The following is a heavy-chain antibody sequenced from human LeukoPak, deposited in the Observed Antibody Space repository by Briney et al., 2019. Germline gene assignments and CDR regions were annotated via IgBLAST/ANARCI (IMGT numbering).Heavy chain of an antibody. CDR3: ARSGICSGGSCYHNWFDP. D-gene: IGHD2-15*01. J-gene: IGHJ5*02. CDR2: INHSGST. V-gene: IGHV4-34*01. Sequence: KPSETLSLTCAVYGGSFSGYYWSWIRQPPGKGLEWIGEINHSGSTNYNPSLKSRVTISVDTSKNQFSLKLSSVTAADTAVYYCARSGICSGGSCYHNWFDPWGQGTLVTVSS. CDR1: GGSFSGYY.